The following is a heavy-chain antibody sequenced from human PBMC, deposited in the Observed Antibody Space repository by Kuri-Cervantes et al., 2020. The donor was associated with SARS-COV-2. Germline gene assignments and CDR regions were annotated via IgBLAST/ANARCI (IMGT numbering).Heavy chain of an antibody. CDR3: ARLGGAARTGYYYYYYMDV. Sequence: ASVKVSCKASGYTFTSYDINWVRQATGQGLEWMGWMNPNSGNTGYAQKFQGRVTMTRNTSVSTAYMELSSLRSEDTAVYYCARLGGAARTGYYYYYYMDVWGKGTTVTVSS. D-gene: IGHD6-6*01. V-gene: IGHV1-8*02. CDR1: GYTFTSYD. CDR2: MNPNSGNT. J-gene: IGHJ6*03.